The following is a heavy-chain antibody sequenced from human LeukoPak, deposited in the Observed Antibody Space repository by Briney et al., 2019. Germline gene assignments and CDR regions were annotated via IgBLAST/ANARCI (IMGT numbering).Heavy chain of an antibody. J-gene: IGHJ4*02. CDR3: ARDAVSAGTLTTDY. Sequence: GRSLRLSCAASGFTFSNYAMHWVRQSPGKGLEWVAVIWYDGNDKYYRDSVKGRSTISRDNSKNTLYLQMNSLRVEDTALYYCARDAVSAGTLTTDYWGQGTLVTVSS. CDR2: IWYDGNDK. D-gene: IGHD6-13*01. CDR1: GFTFSNYA. V-gene: IGHV3-33*01.